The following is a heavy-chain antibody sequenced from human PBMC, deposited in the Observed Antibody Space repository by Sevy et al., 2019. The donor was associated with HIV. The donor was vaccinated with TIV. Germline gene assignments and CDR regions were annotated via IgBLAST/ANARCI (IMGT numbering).Heavy chain of an antibody. CDR3: ARDKSHYDRSVYYDAFDI. J-gene: IGHJ3*02. CDR2: IKEDGSDK. D-gene: IGHD3-22*01. Sequence: GGSLRLSCAASGFTLSSFWMTWVRQAPGKGLEWVANIKEDGSDKNYLDSVKGRFTISRDNAKNSLYLQMNSLGAEDTAVYYCARDKSHYDRSVYYDAFDIWGQGTMVTVSS. CDR1: GFTLSSFW. V-gene: IGHV3-7*03.